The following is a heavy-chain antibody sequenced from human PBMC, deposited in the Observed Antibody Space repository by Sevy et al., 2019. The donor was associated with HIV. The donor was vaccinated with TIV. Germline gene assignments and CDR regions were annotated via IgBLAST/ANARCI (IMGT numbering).Heavy chain of an antibody. CDR3: ARGGSSGWPGGDY. V-gene: IGHV3-30-3*01. J-gene: IGHJ4*02. CDR1: GFTFSSYA. Sequence: GGSLRLSCAASGFTFSSYAMHWVRQAPGKGLEWVAVISYDGSNKYYADSVKGRFTISRDNSKNTRYLQMNSLRAEDTAVYYCARGGSSGWPGGDYWGQGTLVTVSS. CDR2: ISYDGSNK. D-gene: IGHD6-19*01.